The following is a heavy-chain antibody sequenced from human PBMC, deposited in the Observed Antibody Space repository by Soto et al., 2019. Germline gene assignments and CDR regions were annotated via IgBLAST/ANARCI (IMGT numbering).Heavy chain of an antibody. CDR2: IIPIAGLV. CDR3: ATTKLPAATWFDP. V-gene: IGHV1-69*02. D-gene: IGHD4-4*01. Sequence: SVKVSCKASGGTFTGYTISWVRQAPGQGLEWMGRIIPIAGLVNYAQKFQGRVTITADKSTSTAYMELNSLTFEDSAMCFCATTKLPAATWFDPWGQGTLVTVSS. CDR1: GGTFTGYT. J-gene: IGHJ5*02.